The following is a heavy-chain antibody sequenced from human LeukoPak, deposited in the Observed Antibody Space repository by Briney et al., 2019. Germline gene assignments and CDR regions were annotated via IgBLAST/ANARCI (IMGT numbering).Heavy chain of an antibody. CDR2: ISYDGSKK. J-gene: IGHJ4*02. V-gene: IGHV3-30-3*01. CDR1: GFTLRSYA. D-gene: IGHD5-18*01. CDR3: ARRYSYGSLFDY. Sequence: LRLSCAASGFTLRSYAMQWVRQAPVKGLEWVAVISYDGSKKYYADSVNGRFTISRDNAKNSLYLQMNSLRAEDTAVYYCARRYSYGSLFDYGGQGTLVTVSS.